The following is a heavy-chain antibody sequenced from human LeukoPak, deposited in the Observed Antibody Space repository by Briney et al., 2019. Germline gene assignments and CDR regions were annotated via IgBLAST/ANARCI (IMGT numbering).Heavy chain of an antibody. CDR2: IYTSGST. J-gene: IGHJ6*03. V-gene: IGHV4-61*02. CDR1: GGSISSGSYY. D-gene: IGHD1-14*01. CDR3: ARGSEVHYYYYYMDV. Sequence: SQTLSLTCTVSGGSISSGSYYWSWIRQPAGKGLVWIGRIYTSGSTNYNPSLKSRVTISVDTSKNQFSLKLSSVTAADTAVYYCARGSEVHYYYYYMDVWGKRTTVTVSS.